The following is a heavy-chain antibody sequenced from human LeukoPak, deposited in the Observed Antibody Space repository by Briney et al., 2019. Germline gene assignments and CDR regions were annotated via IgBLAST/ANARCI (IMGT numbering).Heavy chain of an antibody. CDR1: GYTFTNYF. Sequence: ASVTVSCTASGYTFTNYFIHWVRQAPGQGLEWMGIINPSGGSTSYAQKFQGTVTMTRDTSTNTVYMELSSLRSEDTAVYYCARDYSNARAFDYWGQGTLVTVPS. CDR2: INPSGGST. V-gene: IGHV1-46*01. CDR3: ARDYSNARAFDY. J-gene: IGHJ4*02. D-gene: IGHD4-11*01.